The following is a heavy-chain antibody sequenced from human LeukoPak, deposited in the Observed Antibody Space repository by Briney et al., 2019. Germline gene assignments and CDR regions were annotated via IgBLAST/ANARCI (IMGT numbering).Heavy chain of an antibody. D-gene: IGHD2-15*01. CDR3: ARVKRDCSGGTCYSYDY. V-gene: IGHV3-23*01. CDR1: GFTFSSYG. J-gene: IGHJ4*02. Sequence: PGGSLRLSCAASGFTFSSYGMNWVRQAPGKGLEWVSGISGNTVTTNHADSVRGRLTISRDNSKNTLYLQMNSLRAEDTAVYYCARVKRDCSGGTCYSYDYWGQGTLVTVSS. CDR2: ISGNTVTT.